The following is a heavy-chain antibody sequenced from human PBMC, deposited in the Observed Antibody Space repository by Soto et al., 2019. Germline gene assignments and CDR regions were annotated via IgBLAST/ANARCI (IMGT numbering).Heavy chain of an antibody. CDR2: INPKSGGT. J-gene: IGHJ6*02. D-gene: IGHD2-8*01. CDR3: ARGHSTYCYNGVCSFFYNHDLDV. CDR1: GYSFTDYH. Sequence: RASVKVSCKASGYSFTDYHIHWVRQAPGQGLEWLGRINPKSGGTSTAQKFQGWVTMTTDTSISTASMELTRLTSDDTATYYCARGHSTYCYNGVCSFFYNHDLDVWGQGNTVTVSS. V-gene: IGHV1-2*04.